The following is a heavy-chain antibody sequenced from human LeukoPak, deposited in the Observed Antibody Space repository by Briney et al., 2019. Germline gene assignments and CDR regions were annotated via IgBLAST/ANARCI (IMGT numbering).Heavy chain of an antibody. D-gene: IGHD6-19*01. Sequence: GGSLRLSCAASGFTFSSYGMHWVRQAPGKGLEWVAVISYDGSNKYYADSVKGRFTISRDNSKNTLYLQMNSLRAEDTAVYYCAKDLEQWLATGGVDYWGHGTLVTVSS. CDR3: AKDLEQWLATGGVDY. CDR1: GFTFSSYG. J-gene: IGHJ4*01. V-gene: IGHV3-30*18. CDR2: ISYDGSNK.